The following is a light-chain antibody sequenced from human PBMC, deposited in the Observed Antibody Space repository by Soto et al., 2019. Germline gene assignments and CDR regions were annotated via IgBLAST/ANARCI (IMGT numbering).Light chain of an antibody. Sequence: QSALTQPASLSASPGQSITISCTGTISDVGRYSFVSWYQQHPGIAPKLLIYDVTNRPSGVADRFSGSKSGNTASLTISGLQAEDEADYYCSSYTGSRPLVVFGGGTKVTVL. V-gene: IGLV2-14*01. J-gene: IGLJ2*01. CDR2: DVT. CDR1: ISDVGRYSF. CDR3: SSYTGSRPLVV.